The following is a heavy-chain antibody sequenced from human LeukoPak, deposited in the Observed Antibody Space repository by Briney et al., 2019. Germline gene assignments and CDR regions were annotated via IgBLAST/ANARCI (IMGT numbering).Heavy chain of an antibody. CDR2: INHSGST. CDR3: ARGSSGWGRISADY. Sequence: PSETLSLTCDVYGGSFSGYYWSWIRQPPEKGLEWIGEINHSGSTNYNPSLKSRVTISVDTSKNQFSLKLSSVTAADTAVYYCARGSSGWGRISADYWGQGTLVTVSS. J-gene: IGHJ4*02. V-gene: IGHV4-34*01. CDR1: GGSFSGYY. D-gene: IGHD3-22*01.